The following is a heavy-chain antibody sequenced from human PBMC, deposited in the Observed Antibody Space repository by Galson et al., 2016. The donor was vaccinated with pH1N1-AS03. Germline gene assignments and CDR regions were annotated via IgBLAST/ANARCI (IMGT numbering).Heavy chain of an antibody. J-gene: IGHJ4*02. D-gene: IGHD3-9*01. CDR2: LTTSTGDP. Sequence: SVKVSCKASGHTFTSHRIIWVRQAPGQGLECVGWLTTSTGDPTYAQGFTGRFAFSLDTSVSTAYLQIDSLKADDTAVYYCARGHMSLSGFWDSWGQGTLVTVSS. CDR3: ARGHMSLSGFWDS. CDR1: GHTFTSHR. V-gene: IGHV7-4-1*01.